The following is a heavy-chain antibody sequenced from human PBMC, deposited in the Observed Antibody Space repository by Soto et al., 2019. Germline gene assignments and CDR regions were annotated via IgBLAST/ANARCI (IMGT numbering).Heavy chain of an antibody. CDR1: GGTFSSYA. D-gene: IGHD3-22*01. Sequence: ASVKVSCKASGGTFSSYAISWVRQAPGQGLEWMGGIIPIFGTANYAQKFQGRVTITADESTSTAYMELSSLRSEDTAVYYCASQNYYYDSSGYGVAAFDIWGQGTMVTVS. V-gene: IGHV1-69*13. CDR3: ASQNYYYDSSGYGVAAFDI. CDR2: IIPIFGTA. J-gene: IGHJ3*02.